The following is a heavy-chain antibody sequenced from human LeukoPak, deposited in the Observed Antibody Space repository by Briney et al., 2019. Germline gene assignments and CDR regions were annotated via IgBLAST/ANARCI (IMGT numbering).Heavy chain of an antibody. CDR3: ARGDAFSGDH. V-gene: IGHV3-7*04. CDR2: IHPEGNEK. J-gene: IGHJ4*02. CDR1: VCSFTNFW. Sequence: GGSLRLSCADSVCSFTNFWMSWVRQAPGRGLEWVANIHPEGNEKYHVESVKGRFTISRDNTKNLLFLQMNGLRVEDTAVYYCARGDAFSGDHWGQGTLVTVSS.